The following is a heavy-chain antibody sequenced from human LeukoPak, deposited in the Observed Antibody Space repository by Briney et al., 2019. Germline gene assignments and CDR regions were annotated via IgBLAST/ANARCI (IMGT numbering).Heavy chain of an antibody. J-gene: IGHJ6*04. CDR2: ISSSGSTI. Sequence: GGSLRLSCAASGFTFSSYEMNWVRQAPGKGLEWVSYISSSGSTIYYADSVKGRFTISRDNAKDSLYLQMNSLRAEDTAVYYCAELGITKIGGVWGKGTTVTISS. CDR1: GFTFSSYE. CDR3: AELGITKIGGV. V-gene: IGHV3-48*03. D-gene: IGHD3-10*02.